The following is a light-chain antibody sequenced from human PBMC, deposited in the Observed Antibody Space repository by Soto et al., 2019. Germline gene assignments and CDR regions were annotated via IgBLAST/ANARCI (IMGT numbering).Light chain of an antibody. Sequence: QAVVTQPPSVSGTPGHKVSISCSGSTSNLGGNTVNWYQQLPGTAPKLLIYTNNQRPSGVPDRFSGSKSGTSASLAISDLRSEEEADFYCAAWDDSLNAVVFGGGTKLTVL. V-gene: IGLV1-44*01. CDR2: TNN. CDR1: TSNLGGNT. J-gene: IGLJ2*01. CDR3: AAWDDSLNAVV.